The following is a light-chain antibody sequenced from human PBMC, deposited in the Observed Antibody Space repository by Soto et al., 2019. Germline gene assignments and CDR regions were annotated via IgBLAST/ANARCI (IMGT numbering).Light chain of an antibody. CDR2: DVS. CDR3: SSYTSSSSLWV. J-gene: IGLJ1*01. Sequence: QSALTQPASVSGSPGQSITISCTGTSSDVGGYNYVSWYQQHPGKAPKLMIYDVSNRPSGVSNRFSGSKSGNTASLTISGLPAEDGADYYCSSYTSSSSLWVFGTGTKLTVL. V-gene: IGLV2-14*01. CDR1: SSDVGGYNY.